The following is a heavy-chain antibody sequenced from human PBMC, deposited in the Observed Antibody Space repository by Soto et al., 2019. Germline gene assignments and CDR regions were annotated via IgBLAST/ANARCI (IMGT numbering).Heavy chain of an antibody. J-gene: IGHJ6*02. CDR2: IHQEGTEK. Sequence: DVQLVESGGGLVQPGGSLRLSCAASGFTFGGYWMSWVRQAPGKGLEWVANIHQEGTEKYYVDSVKGRFTISRDNAKDSLYMHMNRLRADDTAVYYCALIAVRTLYNGLDVWGQGTTVTVFS. CDR3: ALIAVRTLYNGLDV. V-gene: IGHV3-7*01. CDR1: GFTFGGYW. D-gene: IGHD3-10*02.